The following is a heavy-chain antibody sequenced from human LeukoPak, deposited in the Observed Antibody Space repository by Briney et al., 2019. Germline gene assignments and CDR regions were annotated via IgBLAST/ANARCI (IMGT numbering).Heavy chain of an antibody. Sequence: SETPSLTCTVSGGATSSGNYYWAWIRQPPGKGLEWMGSIFYSGTTHYNPSLKSRVTISIDTSKNQFSLKLSSVSAADTSVYYCARLSNYGGHSGDGYWGQGTLVTVSS. D-gene: IGHD4-23*01. CDR1: GGATSSGNYY. J-gene: IGHJ4*02. CDR3: ARLSNYGGHSGDGY. V-gene: IGHV4-39*01. CDR2: IFYSGTT.